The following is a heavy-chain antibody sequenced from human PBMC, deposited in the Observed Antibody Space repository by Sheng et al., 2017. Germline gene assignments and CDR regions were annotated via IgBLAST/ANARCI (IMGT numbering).Heavy chain of an antibody. CDR1: GGSISGGTYY. V-gene: IGHV4-31*01. J-gene: IGHJ4*02. D-gene: IGHD5-12*01. CDR3: ARRGYSGYEFDY. CDR2: IYYSGST. Sequence: QVQLQESGPGLVKPSQTLSLTCTVSGGSISGGTYYWSWIRQHPGKGLEWIGYIYYSGSTYYNPSLKSLVTISIETSKNQFSLKLSSVTAADTAVYYCARRGYSGYEFDYWGQGTLVTVSS.